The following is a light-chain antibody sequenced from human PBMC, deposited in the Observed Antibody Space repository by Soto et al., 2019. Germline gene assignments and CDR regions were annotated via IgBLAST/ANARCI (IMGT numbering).Light chain of an antibody. CDR1: SSDVGFYYL. V-gene: IGLV2-23*01. J-gene: IGLJ2*01. CDR2: EDT. CDR3: CSYAANGTPV. Sequence: QSALTQPASVSGSPGQSITNSCTGSSSDVGFYYLVSWYQQHPGKAPKLIIYEDTKRPFGVSNRFSGSKSGNTASLTISGLQAEDEADYYCCSYAANGTPVFGGVTKLTVL.